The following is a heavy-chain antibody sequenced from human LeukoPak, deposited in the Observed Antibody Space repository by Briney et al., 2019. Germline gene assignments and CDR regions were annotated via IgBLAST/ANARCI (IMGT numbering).Heavy chain of an antibody. V-gene: IGHV3-30*04. CDR3: ARGLRIAVAGNIDY. CDR2: ISYDGPNK. CDR1: AFTFSTYF. D-gene: IGHD6-19*01. J-gene: IGHJ4*02. Sequence: GGSLRLTCAASAFTFSTYFMHWVSQAPGKGLEWVAAISYDGPNKNYADSVKGRFTISRDNSKNTLYLQMNSLRAEDTAVYYCARGLRIAVAGNIDYWGQGTLVTVSS.